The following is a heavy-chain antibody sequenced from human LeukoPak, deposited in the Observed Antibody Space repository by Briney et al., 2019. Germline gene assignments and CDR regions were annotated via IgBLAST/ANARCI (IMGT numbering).Heavy chain of an antibody. CDR3: ARDPPHSSSWVGYFDY. V-gene: IGHV3-21*04. CDR1: GFTFSSYE. CDR2: ISSSSSYI. Sequence: GGSLRLSCAASGFTFSSYEMNWVRQAPGKGLEWVSSISSSSSYIYYADSVKGRFTISRDNSKNTLYLQMNSLRAEDTAVYYCARDPPHSSSWVGYFDYWGQGTLVTVSS. D-gene: IGHD6-13*01. J-gene: IGHJ4*02.